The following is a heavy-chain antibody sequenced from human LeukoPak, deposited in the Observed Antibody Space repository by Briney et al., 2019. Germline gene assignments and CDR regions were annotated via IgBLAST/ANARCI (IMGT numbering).Heavy chain of an antibody. D-gene: IGHD2-15*01. CDR2: IWYDGNK. Sequence: GGSLRLSCAASGFTFSSYGMHWVRQAPGKGLEWVAIIWYDGNKYYADSVKGRFTISRDNFKNTLYLQINSLRAEDTAMYYCAKEISLNDAFDIWGQGTMVTVSS. J-gene: IGHJ3*02. V-gene: IGHV3-33*06. CDR1: GFTFSSYG. CDR3: AKEISLNDAFDI.